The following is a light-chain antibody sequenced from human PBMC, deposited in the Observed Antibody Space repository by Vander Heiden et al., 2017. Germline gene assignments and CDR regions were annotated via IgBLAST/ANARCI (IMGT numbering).Light chain of an antibody. CDR3: GTWDSSLTLYV. CDR1: SSNIGNNY. Sequence: SVLTQPPSVSAAPGQKVTISCSGSSSNIGNNYVSWYQQLPGTAPKLLIYENNKRPSGIPDRFSGSKSGTSATLGITGLQTGDEADYYCGTWDSSLTLYVFGTGTKVTVL. J-gene: IGLJ1*01. V-gene: IGLV1-51*02. CDR2: ENN.